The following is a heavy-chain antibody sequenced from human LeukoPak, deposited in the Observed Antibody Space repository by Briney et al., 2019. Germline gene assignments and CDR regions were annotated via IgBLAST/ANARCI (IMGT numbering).Heavy chain of an antibody. J-gene: IGHJ4*02. Sequence: GGSLRLSCAASGFTFSSYAMHWVRQAPGKGLEWVAVISYDGSNKYYADSVKGRFTISRDNSKNTLYPQMNSLRAEDTAVYYCARDGLPTGEDFDYWGQGTLVTVSS. D-gene: IGHD7-27*01. CDR1: GFTFSSYA. CDR3: ARDGLPTGEDFDY. CDR2: ISYDGSNK. V-gene: IGHV3-30-3*01.